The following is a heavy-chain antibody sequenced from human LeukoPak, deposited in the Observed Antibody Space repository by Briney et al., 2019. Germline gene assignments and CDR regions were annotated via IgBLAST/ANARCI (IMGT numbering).Heavy chain of an antibody. D-gene: IGHD3-3*01. CDR1: GFTFSTYG. CDR2: IKQDGSEK. CDR3: AREIGVLRFLEWLYPFDY. V-gene: IGHV3-7*01. Sequence: PGRSLRLSCAASGFTFSTYGMHWVRQAPGKGLEWVANIKQDGSEKYYVDSVKGRFTISRDNAKNSLYLQMNSLRAEDTAVYYCAREIGVLRFLEWLYPFDYWGQGTLVTVSS. J-gene: IGHJ4*02.